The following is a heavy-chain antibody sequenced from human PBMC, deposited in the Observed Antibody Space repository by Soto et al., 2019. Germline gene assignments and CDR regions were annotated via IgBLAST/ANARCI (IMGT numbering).Heavy chain of an antibody. Sequence: EVQLVESGGGLVQPGGSLRLSCAASGFTFTSYSMNWVRQAPGKGLEWVLYISSSSSTIYYADSMKGRFTISRDHAKNSLYLQVNSLRDEDTAVYYCVRGGATIFDYWGRGTLVTVSS. J-gene: IGHJ4*02. CDR3: VRGGATIFDY. D-gene: IGHD1-26*01. CDR1: GFTFTSYS. V-gene: IGHV3-48*02. CDR2: ISSSSSTI.